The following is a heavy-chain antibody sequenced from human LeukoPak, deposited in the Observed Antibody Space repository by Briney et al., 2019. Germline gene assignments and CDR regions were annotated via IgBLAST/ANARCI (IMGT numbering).Heavy chain of an antibody. J-gene: IGHJ4*02. CDR3: AVDAGYCSSTSCQVMYYFDY. CDR2: INPNSGGT. V-gene: IGHV1-2*02. Sequence: ASVKVSCKASGYTFTGYYMHWVRQAPGQGLEWMGWINPNSGGTNYAQKLQGRVTMTRDTSISTAYMELSRLRSDDTAVYYCAVDAGYCSSTSCQVMYYFDYWGQGTLVTVSS. D-gene: IGHD2-2*01. CDR1: GYTFTGYY.